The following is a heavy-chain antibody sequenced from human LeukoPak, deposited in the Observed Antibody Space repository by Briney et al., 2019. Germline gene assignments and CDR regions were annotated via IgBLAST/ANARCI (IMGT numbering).Heavy chain of an antibody. CDR1: GYTFTSYD. V-gene: IGHV1-8*03. J-gene: IGHJ4*02. CDR2: MNPNSGNT. CDR3: ARSSPTYYFDSSGYYYGDY. Sequence: RASVKVSCKASGYTFTSYDINWVRQATGQGLEWMGWMNPNSGNTGYAQKFQGRVTITRNTSISTAYMELSSLRSEDTAVYYCARSSPTYYFDSSGYYYGDYWGQGTLVIVSS. D-gene: IGHD3-22*01.